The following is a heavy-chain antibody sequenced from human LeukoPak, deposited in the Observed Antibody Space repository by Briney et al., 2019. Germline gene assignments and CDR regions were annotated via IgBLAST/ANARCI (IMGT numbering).Heavy chain of an antibody. J-gene: IGHJ3*02. CDR3: AREYFYDSSGYSDDFDI. CDR2: INSDGSST. D-gene: IGHD3-22*01. V-gene: IGHV3-74*01. Sequence: GGSLRLSCAASGFTFSTSWMNGVRQAPGKGLVWVSRINSDGSSTNYADSVKGRFTISRDNSKNTLYLQMNSLRAEDTAVYYCAREYFYDSSGYSDDFDIWGQGTMVTVSS. CDR1: GFTFSTSW.